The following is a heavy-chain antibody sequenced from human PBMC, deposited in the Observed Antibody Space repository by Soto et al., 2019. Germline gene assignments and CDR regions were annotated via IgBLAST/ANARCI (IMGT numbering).Heavy chain of an antibody. Sequence: PGGSLRLSCAASGFIFGNHGMTWVRQAPGRALEWVSTINANAIDTHYADSVKGRFTISRDNSKNTAYLQMNSLQTEDTAVYYCTRDLFSYDYSGILWFDPWGQGTLVTVSS. CDR1: GFIFGNHG. J-gene: IGHJ5*02. V-gene: IGHV3-23*01. CDR3: TRDLFSYDYSGILWFDP. D-gene: IGHD3-16*01. CDR2: INANAIDT.